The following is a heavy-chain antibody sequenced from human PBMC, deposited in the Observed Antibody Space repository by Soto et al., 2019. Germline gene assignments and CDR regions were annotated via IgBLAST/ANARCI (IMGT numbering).Heavy chain of an antibody. D-gene: IGHD5-18*01. J-gene: IGHJ4*02. CDR1: GFSSSTSS. CDR2: ISPSASDT. Sequence: HPGGSLRLSCAASGFSSSTSSMAWVRQPPGKGLEWVSAISPSASDTLYADSVKGRFTISRDNSQNTLFLQMTSLRADDTAVYYCAKGGYTFAYEWGQGALVTVSS. CDR3: AKGGYTFAYE. V-gene: IGHV3-23*01.